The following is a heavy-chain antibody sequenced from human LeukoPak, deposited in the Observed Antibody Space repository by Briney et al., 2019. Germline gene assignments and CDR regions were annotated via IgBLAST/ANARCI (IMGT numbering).Heavy chain of an antibody. CDR2: IIPIFGTA. CDR1: GGTFSSYA. CDR3: AREGWFGELFPPTLDY. D-gene: IGHD3-10*01. Sequence: SVKVSCKASGGTFSSYAISWVRQAPGQRLEWMGGIIPIFGTANYAQKFQGRVTITADKSTSTAYMELSSLRSEDTAVYYCAREGWFGELFPPTLDYWGQGTLVTVSS. J-gene: IGHJ4*02. V-gene: IGHV1-69*06.